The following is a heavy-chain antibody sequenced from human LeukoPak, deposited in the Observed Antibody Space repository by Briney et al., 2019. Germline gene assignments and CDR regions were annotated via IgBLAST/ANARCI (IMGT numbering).Heavy chain of an antibody. J-gene: IGHJ4*02. CDR2: INPNSGGT. D-gene: IGHD1-1*01. V-gene: IGHV1-2*02. Sequence: ASVKVSCKASGHTFTGYYMHWVRQAPGQGLEWMGWINPNSGGTNYAQKFQGRVTMTRDTSISTAYMELSRLRSDDTAVYYCARDARGRWNAPPGYWGQGTLVTVSS. CDR3: ARDARGRWNAPPGY. CDR1: GHTFTGYY.